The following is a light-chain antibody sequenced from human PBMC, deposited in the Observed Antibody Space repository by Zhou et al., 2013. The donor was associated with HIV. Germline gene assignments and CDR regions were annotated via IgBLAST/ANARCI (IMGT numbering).Light chain of an antibody. V-gene: IGKV3-20*01. J-gene: IGKJ1*01. CDR1: QSVNSGS. CDR3: HQYGTSPWT. Sequence: ERVMTQSPATLSASPGDRATLSCRASQSVNSGSLAWYQQIPHQAPRLLIYGASSRATGIPDRFSGSGSETDFTLTISRLEPEDFAVYYCHQYGTSPWTFGQGTKVEIK. CDR2: GAS.